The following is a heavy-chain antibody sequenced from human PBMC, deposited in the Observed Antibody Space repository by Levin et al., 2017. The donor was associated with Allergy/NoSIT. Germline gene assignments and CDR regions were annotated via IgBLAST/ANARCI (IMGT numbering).Heavy chain of an antibody. CDR3: ARETDADDFWSGYWGY. V-gene: IGHV3-30*04. D-gene: IGHD3-3*01. CDR2: ISYDGSNK. CDR1: GFTFSSYA. Sequence: AGGSLRLSCAASGFTFSSYAMHWVRQAPGKGLEWVAVISYDGSNKYYADSVKGRFTISRDNSKNTLYLQMNSLRAEDTAVYYCARETDADDFWSGYWGYWGQGTLVTVSS. J-gene: IGHJ4*02.